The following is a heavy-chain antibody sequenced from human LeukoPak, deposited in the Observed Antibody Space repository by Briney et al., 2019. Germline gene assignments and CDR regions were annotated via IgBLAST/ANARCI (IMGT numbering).Heavy chain of an antibody. CDR3: ARADYYDSSPDL. J-gene: IGHJ2*01. D-gene: IGHD3-22*01. Sequence: SETLSLTCTVSGGSISSGGYYWSWIRQHPGKGLEWIGYIYYSGSTYYNPSLKSRVTISVDTSKNQFSLKLSSVTAADTAVYYCARADYYDSSPDLWGRGTLVTVSS. CDR1: GGSISSGGYY. CDR2: IYYSGST. V-gene: IGHV4-31*03.